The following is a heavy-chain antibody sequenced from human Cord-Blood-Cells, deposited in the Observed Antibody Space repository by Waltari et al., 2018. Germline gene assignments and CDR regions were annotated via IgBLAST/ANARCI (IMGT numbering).Heavy chain of an antibody. V-gene: IGHV4-31*03. CDR3: ARERQNSGSYCWFDP. Sequence: QVQLQESGPGLVKPSQTLSLTCTVSGGSISSGGYYWSWIRQHPGKGLEWIGYIYYSGGTYYNPSLKSRVTISVDTSKNQFSLKLSSVTAADTAVYYCARERQNSGSYCWFDPWGQGTLVTVSS. CDR2: IYYSGGT. D-gene: IGHD1-26*01. CDR1: GGSISSGGYY. J-gene: IGHJ5*02.